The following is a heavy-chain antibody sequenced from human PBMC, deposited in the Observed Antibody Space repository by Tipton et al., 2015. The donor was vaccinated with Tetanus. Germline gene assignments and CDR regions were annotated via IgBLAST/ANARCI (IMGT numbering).Heavy chain of an antibody. J-gene: IGHJ4*02. CDR1: GFTFSSYA. D-gene: IGHD1-20*01. CDR3: AFRTNWRFSRGFDC. Sequence: SLRLSCVASGFTFSSYAMSWVRQAPGKGLEWVSSVSSTSSYIYYSGSVKGRFTISRDNSNNSLSLQMNSLRIDDTAVYYCAFRTNWRFSRGFDCWGQGILVTVSS. V-gene: IGHV3-21*04. CDR2: VSSTSSYI.